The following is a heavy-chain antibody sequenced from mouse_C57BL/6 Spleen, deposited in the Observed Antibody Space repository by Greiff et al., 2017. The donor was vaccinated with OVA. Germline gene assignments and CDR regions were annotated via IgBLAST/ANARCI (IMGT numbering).Heavy chain of an antibody. Sequence: DVKLQESGPVLVKPGASVKMSCKASGYTFTDYYMNWVKQSHGKSLEWIGVINPYNGGTSYNQKFKGKATLTVDKSSSTAYMELNSLTSEDSAVYYCARTYYYGSSYYAMDYWGQGTSVTVSS. CDR1: GYTFTDYY. CDR2: INPYNGGT. V-gene: IGHV1-19*01. D-gene: IGHD1-1*01. CDR3: ARTYYYGSSYYAMDY. J-gene: IGHJ4*01.